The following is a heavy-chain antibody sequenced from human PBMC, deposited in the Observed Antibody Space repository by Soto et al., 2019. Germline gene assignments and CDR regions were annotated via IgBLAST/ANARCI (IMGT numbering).Heavy chain of an antibody. Sequence: SETLSLTCTVSGGSISSGGYYWSWIRQHPGKGLEWIGYIYCSGSTYYNPSLKSRVTISVDRSKNQFSLKLSSVTAADTAVYYCARAPRITMIVSFDYWGQGTLVTVSS. CDR3: ARAPRITMIVSFDY. V-gene: IGHV4-31*03. J-gene: IGHJ4*02. D-gene: IGHD3-22*01. CDR2: IYCSGST. CDR1: GGSISSGGYY.